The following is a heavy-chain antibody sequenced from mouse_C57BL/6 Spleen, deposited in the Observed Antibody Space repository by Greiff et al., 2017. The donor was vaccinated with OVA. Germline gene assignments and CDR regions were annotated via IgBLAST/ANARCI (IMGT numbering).Heavy chain of an antibody. CDR1: GYTFTSYW. D-gene: IGHD1-1*01. V-gene: IGHV1-52*01. Sequence: QVQLQQSGAELVRPGSSVKLSCKASGYTFTSYWMHWVKQRPIQGLEWIGNIDPSDSETHYNQKFKDKATLTVDKSSSTAYMQLSRLTSEDSAVYYGARSNDYGSSWGYWGQGTTLTVSS. J-gene: IGHJ2*01. CDR3: ARSNDYGSSWGY. CDR2: IDPSDSET.